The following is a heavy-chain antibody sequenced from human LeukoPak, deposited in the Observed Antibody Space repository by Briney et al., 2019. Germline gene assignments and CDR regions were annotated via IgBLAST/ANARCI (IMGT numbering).Heavy chain of an antibody. CDR1: GFTFTNYA. J-gene: IGHJ4*02. Sequence: GGSLRLSCKASGFTFTNYAMRWVRQAPGKGLEWVSVIYSSSGTDYADSVVGRLTVSRDNTKNTLYLNMTSLRVDDTAVYYFAGLRRGYWGVGTL. CDR2: IYSSSGT. V-gene: IGHV3-66*01. D-gene: IGHD3-16*01. CDR3: AGLRRGY.